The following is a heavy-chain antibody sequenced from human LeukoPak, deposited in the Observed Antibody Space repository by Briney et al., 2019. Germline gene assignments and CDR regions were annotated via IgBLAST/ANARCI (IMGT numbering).Heavy chain of an antibody. J-gene: IGHJ4*02. D-gene: IGHD4-17*01. CDR3: AKANSGYGDYRHFDY. Sequence: GGSLRLSCAASGFTFSSYAMSWVRQAPGKGLEWVSAISGSGGSTYYADSAKGRFTISRDNSKNTLYLQMNSLRAEDTAVYYCAKANSGYGDYRHFDYWGQGTLVTVSS. CDR2: ISGSGGST. V-gene: IGHV3-23*01. CDR1: GFTFSSYA.